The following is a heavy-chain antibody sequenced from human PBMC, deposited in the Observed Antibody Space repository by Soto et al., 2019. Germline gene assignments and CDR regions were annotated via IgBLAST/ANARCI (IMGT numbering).Heavy chain of an antibody. CDR3: ARGSRGADDAFDI. CDR1: GGSISSSSYY. CDR2: IYYSGST. J-gene: IGHJ3*02. Sequence: SETLSLTCTVSGGSISSSSYYWGWIRQPPGKGLEWIGSIYYSGSTYYNPSLKSRVTISVDTSKNQFSLKLSSVTAADTAVYYCARGSRGADDAFDIWGQGTMVT. V-gene: IGHV4-39*01. D-gene: IGHD3-10*01.